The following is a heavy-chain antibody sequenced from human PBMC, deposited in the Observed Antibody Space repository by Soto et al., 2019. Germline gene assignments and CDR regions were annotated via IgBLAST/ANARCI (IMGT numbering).Heavy chain of an antibody. CDR1: GFTFSTYG. V-gene: IGHV3-30*18. D-gene: IGHD6-19*01. CDR2: LSYDGSNT. Sequence: QVQLVESGGGVVQPGRSLRLSCAASGFTFSTYGMHWVRQAPGKGLEWVAVLSYDGSNTYYADSVKGRFTISRDLSKNTLYLQMNSLRAEDTAVYYCAKDHFSSGWQGFDPWGQGTLVNVSS. J-gene: IGHJ5*02. CDR3: AKDHFSSGWQGFDP.